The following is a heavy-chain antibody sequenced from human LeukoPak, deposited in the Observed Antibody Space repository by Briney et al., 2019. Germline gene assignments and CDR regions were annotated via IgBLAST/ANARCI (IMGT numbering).Heavy chain of an antibody. D-gene: IGHD2-2*01. CDR2: IKQDGSEK. V-gene: IGHV3-7*01. J-gene: IGHJ4*02. Sequence: GGSLRLSCAASGFTFSSYWMSWVRQAPGKGLERVANIKQDGSEKYYVDSVKGRFTISRDNAKNSLYLQMNSLRAEDTAVYYCAKDFFQLPQAYFDYWGQGTLVTVSS. CDR3: AKDFFQLPQAYFDY. CDR1: GFTFSSYW.